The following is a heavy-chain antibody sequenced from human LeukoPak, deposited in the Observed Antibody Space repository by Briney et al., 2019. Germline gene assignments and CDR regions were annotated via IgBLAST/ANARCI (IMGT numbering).Heavy chain of an antibody. CDR1: GFTFSTYW. V-gene: IGHV3-74*01. J-gene: IGHJ4*02. D-gene: IGHD5-18*01. Sequence: GGSLRLSCAASGFTFSTYWMHWVRQAPGKGLVWVSQINTDGSSTSYADSVKGRFTISRDNAKNTLYLQMNSLRAEDTAVYYCARGGYSYGYDYWGQGTLVTVSS. CDR2: INTDGSST. CDR3: ARGGYSYGYDY.